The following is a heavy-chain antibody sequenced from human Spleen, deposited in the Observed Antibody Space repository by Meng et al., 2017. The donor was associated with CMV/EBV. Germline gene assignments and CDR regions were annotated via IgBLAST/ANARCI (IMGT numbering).Heavy chain of an antibody. J-gene: IGHJ5*02. D-gene: IGHD6-13*01. CDR1: GYTFTSYG. CDR3: AMRQYSSSWYWFDP. CDR2: ISAYNGNT. V-gene: IGHV1-18*01. Sequence: QVQPVQSGAEVQTPGASEQASSTASGYTFTSYGISWVRQAPGQGLEWMGWISAYNGNTNYAQKLQGRVTRTTDTSTSTAYMELRSPRSDDTAVYYCAMRQYSSSWYWFDPWGQGTLVTVSS.